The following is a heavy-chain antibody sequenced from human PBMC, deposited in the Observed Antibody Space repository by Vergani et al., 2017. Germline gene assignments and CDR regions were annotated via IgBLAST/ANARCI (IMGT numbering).Heavy chain of an antibody. CDR1: GFTFSSND. D-gene: IGHD1-1*01. Sequence: VESGGGLVQPGGSLRLSCTVSGFTFSSNDFHWVRQTAGKGLEWVSSIGVDGDRYYSDSVEGRFTISRDNGQSYLYLDMDNVRVEDTAVYFCAKEFCGTGNCYGWNHLEVWGEGTSGTVSS. J-gene: IGHJ6*04. CDR2: IGVDGDR. V-gene: IGHV3-13*01. CDR3: AKEFCGTGNCYGWNHLEV.